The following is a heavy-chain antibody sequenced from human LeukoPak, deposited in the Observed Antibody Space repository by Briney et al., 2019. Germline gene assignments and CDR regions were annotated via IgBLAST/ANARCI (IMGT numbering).Heavy chain of an antibody. Sequence: SQTLSLTCDISGDTVSSFNAAWNWIRQSPSRGLEWLGRTFYRSKWYNNYAPSVQSRVIISPDTTKNQFSLQLKSVTPDDTAVYYCARDGGNREHYYFDYWGQGTLVTVSS. CDR1: GDTVSSFNAA. J-gene: IGHJ4*02. V-gene: IGHV6-1*01. CDR2: TFYRSKWYN. CDR3: ARDGGNREHYYFDY. D-gene: IGHD1-14*01.